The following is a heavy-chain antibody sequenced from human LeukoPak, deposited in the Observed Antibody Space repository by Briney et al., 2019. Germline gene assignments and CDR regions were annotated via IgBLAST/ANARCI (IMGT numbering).Heavy chain of an antibody. CDR2: TYNRSKWSS. Sequence: SQTLSLTCAISGDSVSSNSAAWNWIRQSPSRGLEWLGRTYNRSKWSSNYAVSVKSRITIHPDTSKNQFSLQLNSVTPEDTAVYYCAGGVDTDLHYWGQGTLVTVSS. D-gene: IGHD5-18*01. CDR3: AGGVDTDLHY. CDR1: GDSVSSNSAA. V-gene: IGHV6-1*01. J-gene: IGHJ4*02.